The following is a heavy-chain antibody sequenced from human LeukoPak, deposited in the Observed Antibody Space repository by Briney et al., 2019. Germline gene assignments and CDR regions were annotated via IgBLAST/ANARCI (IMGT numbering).Heavy chain of an antibody. CDR3: ATMDNFWSGFDY. V-gene: IGHV4-39*07. J-gene: IGHJ4*02. CDR1: GGSIGSSPYY. CDR2: IYYSGST. D-gene: IGHD3-3*01. Sequence: SETLSLTCTVSGGSIGSSPYYWGWIRQPPGKGLEWIGNIYYSGSTYYNPSLKTRVTISVDTSKNQFSLKLSSVTAADTAAYYCATMDNFWSGFDYWGQGTLVTVSS.